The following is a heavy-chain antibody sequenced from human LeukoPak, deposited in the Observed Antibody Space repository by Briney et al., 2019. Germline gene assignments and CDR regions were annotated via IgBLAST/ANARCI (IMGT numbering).Heavy chain of an antibody. V-gene: IGHV3-53*01. CDR3: ARLPKTTYFDY. J-gene: IGHJ4*02. D-gene: IGHD4-11*01. CDR2: IYTGGTT. Sequence: GGSLRLSCAASGFTVNSYYMSWVRQAPGKGLEWVSVIYTGGTTDCADSVKGRFTISRDNSKNTLFLQMNSLRAEDTAVYYCARLPKTTYFDYWGQGTLVTVFS. CDR1: GFTVNSYY.